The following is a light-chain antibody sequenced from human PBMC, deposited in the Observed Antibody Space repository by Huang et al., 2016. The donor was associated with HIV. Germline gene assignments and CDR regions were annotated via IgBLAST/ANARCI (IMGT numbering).Light chain of an antibody. CDR1: QSVSTW. V-gene: IGKV1-5*03. CDR2: KSS. CDR3: QQYNTFWT. J-gene: IGKJ1*01. Sequence: DIQMTQSPSILSASVGDRVTITCRASQSVSTWLAWYQQKPGHPPTRLIYKSSTLESGVPSRFSGSGSVTEFTLTISSLQPDDFATYYCQQYNTFWTFGQGTKV.